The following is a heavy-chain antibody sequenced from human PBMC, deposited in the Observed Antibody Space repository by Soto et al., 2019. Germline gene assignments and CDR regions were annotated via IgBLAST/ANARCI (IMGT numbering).Heavy chain of an antibody. J-gene: IGHJ3*02. D-gene: IGHD2-15*01. V-gene: IGHV4-31*03. CDR2: IYYTGSA. CDR1: GGSISSGGYY. CDR3: ARDFVADTSAFDI. Sequence: HVQLQESGPGLVKPSQTLSLTCTVSGGSISSGGYYWSWIRQHPGKGLEWIGYIYYTGSAYYNPSLKSRVSISVDTSKKQFSLKLTSVTAADTALYFCARDFVADTSAFDIWGQGTMVTVSS.